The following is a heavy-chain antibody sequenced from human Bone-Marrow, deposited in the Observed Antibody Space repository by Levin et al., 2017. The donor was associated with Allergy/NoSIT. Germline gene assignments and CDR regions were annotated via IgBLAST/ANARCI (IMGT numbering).Heavy chain of an antibody. J-gene: IGHJ4*02. CDR1: GFTFSGYW. D-gene: IGHD2-8*01. CDR3: ARNGAWSFEF. V-gene: IGHV3-7*02. CDR2: INRDGGDG. Sequence: GESLKISCASSGFTFSGYWMAWVRQAPGKGLEWVANINRDGGDGYYVDSVKGRFTISRDNARNSLDLQMNSLRVVDTAVYYCARNGAWSFEFWGQGTLVTVSS.